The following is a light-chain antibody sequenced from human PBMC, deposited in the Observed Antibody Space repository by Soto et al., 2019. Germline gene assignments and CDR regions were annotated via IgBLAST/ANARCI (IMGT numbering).Light chain of an antibody. V-gene: IGLV1-44*01. Sequence: QSALTQPPSASGTPGQRVTISCSGGSSNIGTNAVNWYQQLPGTAPKPLIYNTNQRPSGVPDRFSGSKSGTSASLAISGLQSEDEADHYCAAWDDSLNGYVFGTGTKVTVL. CDR2: NTN. CDR3: AAWDDSLNGYV. CDR1: SSNIGTNA. J-gene: IGLJ1*01.